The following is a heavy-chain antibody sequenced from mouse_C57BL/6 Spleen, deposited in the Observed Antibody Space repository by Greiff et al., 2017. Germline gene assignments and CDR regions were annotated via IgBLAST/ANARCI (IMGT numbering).Heavy chain of an antibody. CDR3: ARLGYGSSSYWYFDV. D-gene: IGHD1-1*01. V-gene: IGHV1-52*01. J-gene: IGHJ1*03. Sequence: QVQLKQPGAELVRPGSSVKLSCKASGYTFTSYWMHWVKQRPIQGLEWIGNIDPSDSETHYNQKFKDKATLTVDKSSSTAYMQLSSLTSEDSAVYYCARLGYGSSSYWYFDVWGTGTTVTVSS. CDR1: GYTFTSYW. CDR2: IDPSDSET.